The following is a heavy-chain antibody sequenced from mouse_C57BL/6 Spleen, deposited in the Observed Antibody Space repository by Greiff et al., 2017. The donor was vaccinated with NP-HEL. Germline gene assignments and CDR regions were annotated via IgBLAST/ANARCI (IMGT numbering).Heavy chain of an antibody. J-gene: IGHJ4*01. D-gene: IGHD1-1*01. V-gene: IGHV1-82*01. Sequence: QVQLKQSGPELVKPGASVKISCKASSYAFSSSWMNWVKQRPGKGLEWIGRIYPGDGDTNYNGKFKGKATLTADKSSSTAYMQLSSLTSEDSAVYFCARPGSRRYYAMDYWGQGTSVTVSS. CDR2: IYPGDGDT. CDR3: ARPGSRRYYAMDY. CDR1: SYAFSSSW.